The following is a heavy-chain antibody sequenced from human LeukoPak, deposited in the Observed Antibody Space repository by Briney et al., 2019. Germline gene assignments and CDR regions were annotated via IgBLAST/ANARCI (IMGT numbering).Heavy chain of an antibody. J-gene: IGHJ4*02. D-gene: IGHD4-17*01. CDR1: EFTFTTYW. V-gene: IGHV3-7*01. Sequence: GGSLRLSCEASEFTFTTYWMSWVRQAPGKGLEWVANIKQDGSEKYYVDSVKGRFTISRDNAKNSLYLQMNSLRAEDTAVYYCARDLPPGDYGDYHGYWGQGTLVTVSS. CDR3: ARDLPPGDYGDYHGY. CDR2: IKQDGSEK.